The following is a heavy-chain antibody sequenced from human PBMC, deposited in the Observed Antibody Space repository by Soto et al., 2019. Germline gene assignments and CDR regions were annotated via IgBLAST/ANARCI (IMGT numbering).Heavy chain of an antibody. CDR1: GGSISSGDYS. Sequence: PSETLSLTCAVSGGSISSGDYSWSWIRQPPGEGLEWIGYIYRGGSTYLNPSLKSRVTISVDRSKNQFSLKLSSVTAADTAVYYCASGSHVPHFWGQGTLVTVSS. CDR2: IYRGGST. D-gene: IGHD6-6*01. J-gene: IGHJ4*02. V-gene: IGHV4-30-2*01. CDR3: ASGSHVPHF.